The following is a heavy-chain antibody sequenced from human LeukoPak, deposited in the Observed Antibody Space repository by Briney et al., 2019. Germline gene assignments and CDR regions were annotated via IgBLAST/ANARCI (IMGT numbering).Heavy chain of an antibody. V-gene: IGHV4-31*03. D-gene: IGHD3-3*01. CDR3: ARGLEGYYDFWSGTLLAYGMDV. CDR1: GGSLSSGGYY. CDR2: IYYSGST. Sequence: SETLSLTCTVSGGSLSSGGYYWSWIRQHPGKGLEWIGYIYYSGSTYYNPSLKSRVTISVDTSKNQFSLKLSSVTAADTAVYYCARGLEGYYDFWSGTLLAYGMDVWGQGTTVTVSS. J-gene: IGHJ6*02.